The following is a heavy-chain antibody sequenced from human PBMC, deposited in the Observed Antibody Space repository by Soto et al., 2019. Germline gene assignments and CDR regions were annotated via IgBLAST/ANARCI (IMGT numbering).Heavy chain of an antibody. CDR2: ISSSSSYI. V-gene: IGHV3-21*01. J-gene: IGHJ4*02. D-gene: IGHD3-9*01. CDR3: ARGLGDILTGYYNPPFDY. Sequence: GGSLRLSCAASGFTFSSYSMNWVRQAPGKGLEWVSSISSSSSYIYYADSVKGRFTISRDNAKNSLYLQMNSLRAEDTAVYYCARGLGDILTGYYNPPFDYWGQGTLVTVSS. CDR1: GFTFSSYS.